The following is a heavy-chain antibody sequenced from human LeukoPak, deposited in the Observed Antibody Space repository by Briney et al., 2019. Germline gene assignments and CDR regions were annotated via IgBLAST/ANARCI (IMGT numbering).Heavy chain of an antibody. CDR2: IGIAGDT. CDR1: GFTFSSYD. V-gene: IGHV3-13*01. J-gene: IGHJ5*01. Sequence: GGSLRLSRAASGFTFSSYDMHWVRQATGKGLEWVSGIGIAGDTHYPNSVRGRFTIFRENARNSLYLQMNSLRVEDTAVYYCARAEPPYHGRLDSWGQGILVTVSS. CDR3: ARAEPPYHGRLDS. D-gene: IGHD3-16*01.